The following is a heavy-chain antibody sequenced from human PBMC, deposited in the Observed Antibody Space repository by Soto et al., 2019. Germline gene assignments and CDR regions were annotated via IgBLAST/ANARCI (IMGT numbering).Heavy chain of an antibody. CDR3: AKDGGPVYCNSPGCSAKHFDY. V-gene: IGHV3-30*18. D-gene: IGHD2-2*01. CDR2: ISYDGDNE. J-gene: IGHJ4*02. CDR1: GFTFSNYG. Sequence: QVQLVESGGGVVQPGRSLRLSCAASGFTFSNYGMHWLRQAPGKELEWVAIISYDGDNEYYVDSVRGRFTISRDKSKNALYLQTSSLRQEDTAVYYCAKDGGPVYCNSPGCSAKHFDYWGQGTLVTVSS.